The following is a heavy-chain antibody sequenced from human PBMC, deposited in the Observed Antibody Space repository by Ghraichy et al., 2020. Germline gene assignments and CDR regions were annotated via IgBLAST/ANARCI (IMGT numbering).Heavy chain of an antibody. J-gene: IGHJ4*02. V-gene: IGHV4-30-2*01. Sequence: TLSLTCAVSGGSISSGGYSWSWIRQPPGKGLEWIGYIYHSGSTYYNPSLKSRVTISVDRSKNQFSLKLSSVTAADTAVYYCVSYYDSSGYFDYWGQGTLVTVSS. D-gene: IGHD3-22*01. CDR3: VSYYDSSGYFDY. CDR1: GGSISSGGYS. CDR2: IYHSGST.